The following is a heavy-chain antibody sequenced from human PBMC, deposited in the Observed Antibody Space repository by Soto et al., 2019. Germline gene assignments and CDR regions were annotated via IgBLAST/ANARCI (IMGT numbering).Heavy chain of an antibody. Sequence: HPVGSLRLSCAASRFNFSDYAMHWVRQAPGKGLEWVALIAYDGSKEHHAESVKGRFAISRDNSKNTLYLQMNSLRAEDTALYFCAKDSSKFDILTGHEGIIDSWGQGTQVTVSS. CDR2: IAYDGSKE. CDR3: AKDSSKFDILTGHEGIIDS. CDR1: RFNFSDYA. J-gene: IGHJ4*02. D-gene: IGHD3-9*01. V-gene: IGHV3-30*09.